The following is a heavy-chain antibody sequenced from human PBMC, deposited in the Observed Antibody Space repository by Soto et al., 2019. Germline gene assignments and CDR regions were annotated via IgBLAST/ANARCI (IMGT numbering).Heavy chain of an antibody. CDR2: ISPYNGNA. Sequence: QVQLVQSGGEGKQPGASVKVSCKATGCTFINSAIAWVRQAPGQGLEWMGWISPYNGNANYAQSVQGRVTITTDTSTSTAYMEIRSLRFDDTAVYYCARDQSSGVFDYWGQGTLVTVST. CDR3: ARDQSSGVFDY. D-gene: IGHD3-22*01. J-gene: IGHJ4*02. V-gene: IGHV1-18*01. CDR1: GCTFINSA.